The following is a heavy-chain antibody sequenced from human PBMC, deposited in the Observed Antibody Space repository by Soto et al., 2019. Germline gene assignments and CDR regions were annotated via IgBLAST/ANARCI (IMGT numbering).Heavy chain of an antibody. CDR3: ARERSMGGIVLVSPGDYYYYGMDV. CDR2: ISAYNGNT. CDR1: GYTFTSYG. J-gene: IGHJ6*01. V-gene: IGHV1-18*01. D-gene: IGHD2-8*02. Sequence: QVQLVQSGAEVKKPGASVKVSCKASGYTFTSYGISWVRQAPGQGLEWMGWISAYNGNTNYAQKLQGRVTMTTDTSTSTADMELRSLRSDDTAVYYCARERSMGGIVLVSPGDYYYYGMDVWGQGTTVTVAS.